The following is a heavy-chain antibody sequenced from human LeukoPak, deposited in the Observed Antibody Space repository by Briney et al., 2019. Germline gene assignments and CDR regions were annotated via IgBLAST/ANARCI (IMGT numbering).Heavy chain of an antibody. D-gene: IGHD3-22*01. CDR2: IYYSGST. V-gene: IGHV4-31*03. Sequence: SQTLSLTCTVSGGSISSGGYYWSWIRQHPGKGLEWIGYIYYSGSTYYNPSLKSRVTISVDTSKNQFSLKLSSVTAADTAVYYCARGGSFYDNSGSRGAFDIWGQGTMVTVSS. J-gene: IGHJ3*02. CDR3: ARGGSFYDNSGSRGAFDI. CDR1: GGSISSGGYY.